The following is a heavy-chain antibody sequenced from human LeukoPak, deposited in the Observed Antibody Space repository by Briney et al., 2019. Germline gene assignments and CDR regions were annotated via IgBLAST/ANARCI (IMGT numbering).Heavy chain of an antibody. CDR1: GGSISSYY. CDR3: ARSGSYGGDY. Sequence: PSETLSLTCTVSGGSISSYYWSWIRQPPGKGLEWIGYIYYSGSTDYNPSLKSRVTISVDTSKNQFSLKLSSVTAADTAVYYCARSGSYGGDYWGQGTLVTVSS. J-gene: IGHJ4*02. V-gene: IGHV4-59*12. D-gene: IGHD1-26*01. CDR2: IYYSGST.